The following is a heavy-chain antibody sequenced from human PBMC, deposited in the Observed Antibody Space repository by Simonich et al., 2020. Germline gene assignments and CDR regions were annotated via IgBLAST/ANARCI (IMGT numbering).Heavy chain of an antibody. CDR3: ARGGVQYYYYYMDV. J-gene: IGHJ6*03. CDR1: GYTFTGYN. CDR2: INPNSEGT. D-gene: IGHD3-3*01. Sequence: QVQLVQSGAEVKKPGASVKVSCKASGYTFTGYNMHWGRQAPGQGLEWMGWINPNSEGTNYAQKFQGRVTMTRDTSISTAYMELSRLRSDDTAVYYCARGGVQYYYYYMDVWGKGTTVTVSS. V-gene: IGHV1-2*02.